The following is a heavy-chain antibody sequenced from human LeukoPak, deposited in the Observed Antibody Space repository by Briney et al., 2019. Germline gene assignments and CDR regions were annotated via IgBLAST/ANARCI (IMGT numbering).Heavy chain of an antibody. Sequence: SETLSLTCTVSGGSISSSSYYWGWIRQPPGKGLEWIGSIYYSGSTYYNPSLKSRVTISVDTSKNQFSLKLSSVTAADTAVYYCARDSRTQIGYCSGGSCYNNWFDPWGQGTLVTVSS. J-gene: IGHJ5*02. D-gene: IGHD2-15*01. CDR1: GGSISSSSYY. CDR3: ARDSRTQIGYCSGGSCYNNWFDP. V-gene: IGHV4-39*07. CDR2: IYYSGST.